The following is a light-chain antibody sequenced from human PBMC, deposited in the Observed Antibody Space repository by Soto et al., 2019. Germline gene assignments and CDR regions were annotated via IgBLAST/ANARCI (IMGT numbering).Light chain of an antibody. CDR3: MSYTSSITLV. CDR2: DVS. CDR1: SSDVGGYNY. V-gene: IGLV2-14*03. Sequence: QSLLTQPASVSGSPGQSITISCTGTSSDVGGYNYVSWYQQHPGKAPKLMIYDVSNRPSGVSNRFSGSKSGNTASLTISGLQAEDEADYYCMSYTSSITLVFGTGTKLTVL. J-gene: IGLJ1*01.